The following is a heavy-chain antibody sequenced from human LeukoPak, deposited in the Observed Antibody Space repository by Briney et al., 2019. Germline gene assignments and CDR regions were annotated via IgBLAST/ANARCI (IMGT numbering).Heavy chain of an antibody. D-gene: IGHD3-3*01. V-gene: IGHV3-11*01. CDR3: AKGVRFLEWLLHFDY. CDR2: ISSSGNTI. Sequence: GGSLRLSCAASGFTFSDYYMSWIRQAPGRGLEWVSFISSSGNTIYYVDSVKGRFTISRDNAKNSLYLQMNSLRAEDTAVYYCAKGVRFLEWLLHFDYWGQGTLVTVSS. J-gene: IGHJ4*02. CDR1: GFTFSDYY.